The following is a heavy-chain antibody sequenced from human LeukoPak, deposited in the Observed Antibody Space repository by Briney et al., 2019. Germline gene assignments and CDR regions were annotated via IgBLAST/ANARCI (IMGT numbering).Heavy chain of an antibody. CDR2: ISSSSSTI. D-gene: IGHD3-22*01. CDR1: GFTFSSYS. J-gene: IGHJ4*02. CDR3: AKDRYYDRYYFDY. V-gene: IGHV3-48*01. Sequence: GGSLRLSCAASGFTFSSYSMNWVRQAPGKGLEWVSYISSSSSTIYYTDSVKGRFTISRDNAKNSLYLQMNSLRAEDTAVYYCAKDRYYDRYYFDYWGQGTLVTVSS.